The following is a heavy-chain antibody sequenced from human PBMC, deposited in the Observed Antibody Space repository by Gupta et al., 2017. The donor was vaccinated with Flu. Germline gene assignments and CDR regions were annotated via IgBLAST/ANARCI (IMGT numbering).Heavy chain of an antibody. CDR1: GVTFTTYA. CDR3: ARKSGGHCIGGDCYSFDY. V-gene: IGHV1-69*18. CDR2: ETPFTGST. J-gene: IGHJ4*02. Sequence: QVHLVHSGAELKKPGLSLKVSCTTYGVTFTTYAIHWVRPNTGQGLKGTGRETPFTGSTVYAQRFQGRVSITADESTNTSYMELNSLTSDDTAVYLCARKSGGHCIGGDCYSFDYWGQGTLVTVSS. D-gene: IGHD2-21*01.